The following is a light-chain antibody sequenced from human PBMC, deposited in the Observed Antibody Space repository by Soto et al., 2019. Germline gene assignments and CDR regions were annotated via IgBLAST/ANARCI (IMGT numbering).Light chain of an antibody. CDR2: AAS. CDR3: QQYYSYPLIT. Sequence: AILMTQSPSSLSASTGDRVTITCRVSQGISSYLAWYQQKPGKAPKLLIYAASTLQSGVPSRFSGSGSGTDFTLTISCLQSEDFATYYCQQYYSYPLITFGQGTRLEI. J-gene: IGKJ5*01. CDR1: QGISSY. V-gene: IGKV1-8*01.